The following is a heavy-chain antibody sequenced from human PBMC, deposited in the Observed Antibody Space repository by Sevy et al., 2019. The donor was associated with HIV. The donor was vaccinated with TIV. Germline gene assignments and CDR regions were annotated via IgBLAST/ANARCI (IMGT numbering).Heavy chain of an antibody. D-gene: IGHD3-3*01. CDR1: GFTVSSSY. Sequence: GGSLRLSCAASGFTVSSSYMTWVRQAPGKGLQWVSVLYSDGNTFYADSLKGRFTISRDNSKNTVYLLMNSLRAEDTAVYYCARGLILELSWVGMDVWGQGTTVTVSS. CDR3: ARGLILELSWVGMDV. J-gene: IGHJ6*02. V-gene: IGHV3-53*01. CDR2: LYSDGNT.